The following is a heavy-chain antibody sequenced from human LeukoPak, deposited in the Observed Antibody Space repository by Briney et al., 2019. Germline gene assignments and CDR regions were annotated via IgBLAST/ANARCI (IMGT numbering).Heavy chain of an antibody. V-gene: IGHV4-4*07. CDR2: IYTSGST. D-gene: IGHD3-3*01. CDR1: GGSISSYY. Sequence: SETLSLTWTVSGGSISSYYWSWIRQPAGKGLEWIGRIYTSGSTNYNPYLKSRVTMSVDTSKNQFSLKLSSVTAADTAVYYCARDDTIFGVVTKDYYYYYMDVWGKGTTVTVSS. J-gene: IGHJ6*03. CDR3: ARDDTIFGVVTKDYYYYYMDV.